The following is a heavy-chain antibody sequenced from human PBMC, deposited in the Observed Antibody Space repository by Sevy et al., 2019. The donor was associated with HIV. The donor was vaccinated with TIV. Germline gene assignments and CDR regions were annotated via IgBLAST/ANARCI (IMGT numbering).Heavy chain of an antibody. D-gene: IGHD1-1*01. V-gene: IGHV3-30*04. Sequence: GGSLRLSCAASGFTFSTYAMHWLRQAPGKRLEWVAVISHDERTTYYADSVKGRFTISRDNSKNTLYLQMDSLRPEDTTIYYCARDPGNSGNYWGQGTLVTVSS. CDR2: ISHDERTT. CDR3: ARDPGNSGNY. CDR1: GFTFSTYA. J-gene: IGHJ4*02.